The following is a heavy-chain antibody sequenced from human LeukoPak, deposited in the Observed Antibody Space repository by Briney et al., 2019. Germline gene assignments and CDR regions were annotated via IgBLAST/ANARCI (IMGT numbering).Heavy chain of an antibody. Sequence: PGGSLRLSCAASGFTFSSYSMNWVRQAPGRGLGWVSSISSSSSYIYYADSVKGRFTISRDNAKNSLYLQMSSLRAEDTAVYYCARDLVVAPPNWFDPWGQGTLVTVSS. CDR1: GFTFSSYS. J-gene: IGHJ5*02. CDR3: ARDLVVAPPNWFDP. CDR2: ISSSSSYI. V-gene: IGHV3-21*01. D-gene: IGHD2-15*01.